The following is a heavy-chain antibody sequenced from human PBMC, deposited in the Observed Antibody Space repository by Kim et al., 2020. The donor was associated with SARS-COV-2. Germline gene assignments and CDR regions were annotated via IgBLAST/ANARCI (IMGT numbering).Heavy chain of an antibody. CDR1: GFTFSSYG. D-gene: IGHD2-21*02. V-gene: IGHV3-30*18. CDR2: ISYDGSNK. Sequence: GGSLRLSCAASGFTFSSYGMHWVRQAPGKGLEWVAVISYDGSNKYYADSVKGRFTISRDNSKNTLYLQMNSLRAEDTAVYYCAKDPRDRPHVVTTSFFD. J-gene: IGHJ5*01. CDR3: AKDPRDRPHVVTTSFFD.